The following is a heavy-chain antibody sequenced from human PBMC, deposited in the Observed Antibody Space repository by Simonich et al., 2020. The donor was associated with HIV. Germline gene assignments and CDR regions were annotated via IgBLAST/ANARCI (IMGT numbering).Heavy chain of an antibody. Sequence: QVQLQQWGAGLLKPSETLSLTCAVYGGSFSGYYWSGIRQPPGKGLEWIGEINHSGSTNYNSSLKSRVTISVDTSKNQFSLKLSSVTAADTAVYYCARRRIQLWLLALDIWGQGTMVTVSS. D-gene: IGHD5-18*01. CDR3: ARRRIQLWLLALDI. CDR1: GGSFSGYY. V-gene: IGHV4-34*01. CDR2: INHSGST. J-gene: IGHJ3*02.